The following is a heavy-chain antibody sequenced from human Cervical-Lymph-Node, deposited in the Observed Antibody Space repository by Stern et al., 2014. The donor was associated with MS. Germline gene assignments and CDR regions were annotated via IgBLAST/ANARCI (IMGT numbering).Heavy chain of an antibody. CDR2: ISAYNGNT. D-gene: IGHD1-1*01. CDR3: ARAAGILDF. J-gene: IGHJ4*02. CDR1: GYTFTSYG. Sequence: QVQLVQSGNEVKKPGASVKVSCEASGYTFTSYGISWVRQAPGQGLEWMGWISAYNGNTNYEQKFQDRVTMTTDTSTSTVYMELRNLRSDDVALYYCARAAGILDFWGQGTLVTVSS. V-gene: IGHV1-18*03.